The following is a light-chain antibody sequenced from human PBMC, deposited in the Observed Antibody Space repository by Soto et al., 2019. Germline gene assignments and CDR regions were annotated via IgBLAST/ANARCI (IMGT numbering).Light chain of an antibody. J-gene: IGKJ5*01. V-gene: IGKV1-9*01. Sequence: DIQMTQAPSSLSASVGDSVTITCGASQSISSYLAWYQQKPGKAPKLLIYAASTLQSGVPSRLSGSGYGTEFTLTISSLKNEDFETYYCQQYYSYPITFGQGTRLEI. CDR3: QQYYSYPIT. CDR2: AAS. CDR1: QSISSY.